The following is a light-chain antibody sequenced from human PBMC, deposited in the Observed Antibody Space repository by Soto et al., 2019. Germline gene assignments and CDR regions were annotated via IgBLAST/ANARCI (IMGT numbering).Light chain of an antibody. J-gene: IGKJ5*01. Sequence: EIQMAESPSSVSASVGGSVTITCRASQGVSDWVAWYQQKPGEAPKLLIYDASTLQSGVPPRFSGSGSGTEFTLTISSLQPEDFASYYCQKLDTYPLTFGQGTRLEIK. V-gene: IGKV1-12*01. CDR3: QKLDTYPLT. CDR1: QGVSDW. CDR2: DAS.